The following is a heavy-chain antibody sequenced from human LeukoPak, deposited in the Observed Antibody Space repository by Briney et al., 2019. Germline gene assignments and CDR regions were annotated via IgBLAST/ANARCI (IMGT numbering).Heavy chain of an antibody. Sequence: GTSVKVSCKTSGFTFSTSAVQWVRQARGQRLEWIGWIIGGSGATNYAQSLQGRFTITRDMSTNTAYMELSSLGSEDSAVYYCAAELYGVYTDCCTFHLWGQGTLVTVSS. J-gene: IGHJ3*01. V-gene: IGHV1-58*01. CDR3: AAELYGVYTDCCTFHL. CDR2: IIGGSGAT. CDR1: GFTFSTSA. D-gene: IGHD4-17*01.